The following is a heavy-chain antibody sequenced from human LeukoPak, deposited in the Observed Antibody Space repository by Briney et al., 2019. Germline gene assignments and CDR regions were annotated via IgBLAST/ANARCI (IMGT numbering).Heavy chain of an antibody. J-gene: IGHJ4*02. CDR1: GFTFSSYS. CDR3: ARGPGSSWYSYYFDY. Sequence: GGSLRLSCAASGFTFSSYSMNWVRQAPGKGLEWVSYISSSSSTIYYADSVKGRFTISRDNAKNSLYLQMNSLRAEDTAVYYCARGPGSSWYSYYFDYWGQGTLVTVSS. D-gene: IGHD6-13*01. V-gene: IGHV3-48*01. CDR2: ISSSSSTI.